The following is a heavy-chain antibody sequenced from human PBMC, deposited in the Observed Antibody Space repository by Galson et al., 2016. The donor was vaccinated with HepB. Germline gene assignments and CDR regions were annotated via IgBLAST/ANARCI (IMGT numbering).Heavy chain of an antibody. CDR2: IYPADADT. V-gene: IGHV5-51*01. Sequence: QSGAEVKKPGESLKISCKGSGYRFNNFWIGWVRQTPGKGLEWVGSIYPADADTRYSPSIQGQVTISVDKSTITAYLQWSSLKASDTAIYYCARQDSSIRYDYHYGLDVWGQGTTVTVSS. CDR1: GYRFNNFW. J-gene: IGHJ6*02. D-gene: IGHD6-13*01. CDR3: ARQDSSIRYDYHYGLDV.